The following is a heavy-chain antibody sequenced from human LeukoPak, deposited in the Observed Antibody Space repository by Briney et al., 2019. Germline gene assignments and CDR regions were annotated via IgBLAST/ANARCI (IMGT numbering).Heavy chain of an antibody. J-gene: IGHJ4*02. CDR3: ARDGPSIAADFDC. CDR2: ISSSSSYI. V-gene: IGHV3-21*01. D-gene: IGHD6-6*01. Sequence: GGSLRLSCAASGFTFSSYSMNWVRQAPGKGLEWVSSISSSSSYIYYADSVKGRFTISRDNAKNSLYLQMNSLRAEDSAVYYCARDGPSIAADFDCWGQGTLVTVSS. CDR1: GFTFSSYS.